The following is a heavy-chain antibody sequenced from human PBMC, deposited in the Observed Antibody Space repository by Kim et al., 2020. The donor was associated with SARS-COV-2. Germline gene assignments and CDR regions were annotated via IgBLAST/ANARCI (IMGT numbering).Heavy chain of an antibody. Sequence: GESLKISCKGSGYRFGTYWIGWVRQIPGKGLEWMGIIYPGDSDTRYSPSFEGQVTISIDKSNTTAYLQWSSLRASDTAIYYCARTNPVHLWIMDYWGQGTLVTVSS. V-gene: IGHV5-51*01. D-gene: IGHD5-18*01. J-gene: IGHJ4*02. CDR2: IYPGDSDT. CDR3: ARTNPVHLWIMDY. CDR1: GYRFGTYW.